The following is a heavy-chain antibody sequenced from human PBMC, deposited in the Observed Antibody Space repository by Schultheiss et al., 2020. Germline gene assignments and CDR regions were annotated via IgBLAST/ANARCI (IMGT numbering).Heavy chain of an antibody. D-gene: IGHD3-3*01. Sequence: GGSLRLSCAASGFTFSDYYMNWVRQAPGKGLEWVSSISSSSTIYYADSVKGRFTISRDNAKNSLYLQMNSLRAEDTAVYYCARESFGGDFDYWGQGTLVTVAS. V-gene: IGHV3-69-1*01. J-gene: IGHJ4*02. CDR2: ISSSSTI. CDR3: ARESFGGDFDY. CDR1: GFTFSDYY.